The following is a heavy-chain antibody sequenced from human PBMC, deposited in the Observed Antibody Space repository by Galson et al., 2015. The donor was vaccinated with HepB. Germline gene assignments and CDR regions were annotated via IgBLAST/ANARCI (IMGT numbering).Heavy chain of an antibody. D-gene: IGHD7-27*01. CDR1: GFSLSTNWVG. V-gene: IGHV2-5*01. Sequence: PALVKPTQTLTLTCTFSGFSLSTNWVGVGWIRQPPGKALECLALIYWNDDKRYSPSLKSRLTITKDTSKNQVVLTMTNMDPVDTATYYCAYSFSRDEVVVDAWGYWGQGALVTVSS. CDR2: IYWNDDK. CDR3: AYSFSRDEVVVDAWGY. J-gene: IGHJ4*02.